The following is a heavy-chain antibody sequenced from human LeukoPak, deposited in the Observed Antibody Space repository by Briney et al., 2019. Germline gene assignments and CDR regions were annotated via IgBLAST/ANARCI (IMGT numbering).Heavy chain of an antibody. Sequence: GGSLRLSCAASGFTFDDYAMHWVRQAPGKGLEWVSGISWNSGSIGYADSVKGRFTISRDNAKNSLYLQMNSLRAEDTAVYYCARDGGLSGSPSDSYFDYWGQGTLVTVSS. D-gene: IGHD1-26*01. CDR1: GFTFDDYA. J-gene: IGHJ4*02. CDR2: ISWNSGSI. CDR3: ARDGGLSGSPSDSYFDY. V-gene: IGHV3-9*01.